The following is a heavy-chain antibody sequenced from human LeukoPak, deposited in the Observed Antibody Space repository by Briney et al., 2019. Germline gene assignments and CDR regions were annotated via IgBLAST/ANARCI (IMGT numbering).Heavy chain of an antibody. CDR3: AGDTAMARIDY. CDR1: GGSISSGSYY. CDR2: IYTSGST. J-gene: IGHJ4*02. D-gene: IGHD5-18*01. V-gene: IGHV4-61*02. Sequence: PSETLSLTCTVSGGSISSGSYYWSWIRQPAGKGLEWIGRIYTSGSTIYNPSLKSRVTISVDTSKNQFSLKLSSVTAADTAVYYCAGDTAMARIDYWGQGTLVTVSS.